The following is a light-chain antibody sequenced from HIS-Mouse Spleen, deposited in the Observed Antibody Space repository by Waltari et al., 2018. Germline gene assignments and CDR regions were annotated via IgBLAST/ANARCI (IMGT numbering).Light chain of an antibody. Sequence: QSVLTQPPSASGTPGQRVTISCSGSSSNIGSSYLYWYQQLPGTAPKPLIYRNNQRPSGVPDRFSGSKSGTSASLAISGLRSEDEADYYCAAWDDSLSGPVFGGGTKLTVL. J-gene: IGLJ3*02. CDR1: SSNIGSSY. CDR2: RNN. V-gene: IGLV1-47*01. CDR3: AAWDDSLSGPV.